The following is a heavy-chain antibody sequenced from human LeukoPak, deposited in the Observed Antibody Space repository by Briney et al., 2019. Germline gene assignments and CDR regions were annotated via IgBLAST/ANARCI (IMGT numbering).Heavy chain of an antibody. CDR1: GGSFSGYY. D-gene: IGHD3-22*01. Sequence: PSETLSLTCAAYGGSFSGYYWSWIRQPPGKGLEWIGEINHSGSTNYNPSLKSRVTISVDTSKNQFSLKLSSVTAADTAVYYCARDYDSSVFYGMDVWGQGTTVTVSS. CDR2: INHSGST. V-gene: IGHV4-34*01. CDR3: ARDYDSSVFYGMDV. J-gene: IGHJ6*02.